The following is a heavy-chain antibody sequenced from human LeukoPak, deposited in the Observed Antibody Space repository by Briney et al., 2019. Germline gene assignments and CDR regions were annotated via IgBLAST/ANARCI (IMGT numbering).Heavy chain of an antibody. CDR3: AKDLQSLRLGGY. CDR2: RSYHGNNE. D-gene: IGHD3-16*01. Sequence: PGGSLRLSCAASGFTFSSFSMHWVRQAPGKGLEWVAVRSYHGNNEFYADSVKGRFSISRDDSKDTLSLEMNSLRAEDTAVYYCAKDLQSLRLGGYWGQGTLVTVSS. CDR1: GFTFSSFS. V-gene: IGHV3-30-3*01. J-gene: IGHJ4*02.